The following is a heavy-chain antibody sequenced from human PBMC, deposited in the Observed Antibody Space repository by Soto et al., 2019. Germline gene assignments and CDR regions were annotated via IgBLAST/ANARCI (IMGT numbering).Heavy chain of an antibody. Sequence: SETLSLTCTVSGGSISSSSYYWDWIRQPPGKGLEWIGSIYYSGSTYYNPSLKSRVTISVDTSKNQFSLKLSSVTAADTAVYYCASFIDFWSGYHEYYFDYWGQGTLVTVSS. J-gene: IGHJ4*02. CDR3: ASFIDFWSGYHEYYFDY. CDR1: GGSISSSSYY. CDR2: IYYSGST. D-gene: IGHD3-3*01. V-gene: IGHV4-39*01.